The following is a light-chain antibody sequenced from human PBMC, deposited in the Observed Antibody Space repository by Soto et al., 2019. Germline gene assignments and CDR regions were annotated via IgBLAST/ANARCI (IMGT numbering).Light chain of an antibody. V-gene: IGLV2-23*02. Sequence: QSVLTQPASVSGSPGQSITISCTGTSSDVGTYTLVSWYQQHPGKAPKLVIYEVNKRPAGVSKRFSGSKSGDTASLTISGLQAEDEADYYCSSYAGPITFYVFGTGTKVTV. J-gene: IGLJ1*01. CDR3: SSYAGPITFYV. CDR2: EVN. CDR1: SSDVGTYTL.